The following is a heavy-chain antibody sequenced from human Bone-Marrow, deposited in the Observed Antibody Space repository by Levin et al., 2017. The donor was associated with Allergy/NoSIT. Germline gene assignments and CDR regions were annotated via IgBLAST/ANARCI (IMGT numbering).Heavy chain of an antibody. D-gene: IGHD3-22*01. CDR2: IYYSGST. V-gene: IGHV4-39*07. Sequence: SETLSLTCTVSGGSISSSSYYWGWIRQPPGKGLEWIGSIYYSGSTYYNPSLQSRVTISVDTSKNQFSLKLSSVTAAYTAVYYCARERTYYDDSSGDDDAFDIWGQGTMVTVSS. J-gene: IGHJ3*02. CDR1: GGSISSSSYY. CDR3: ARERTYYDDSSGDDDAFDI.